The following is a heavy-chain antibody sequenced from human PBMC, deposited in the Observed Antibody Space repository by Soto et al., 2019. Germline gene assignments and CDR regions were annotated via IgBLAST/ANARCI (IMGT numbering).Heavy chain of an antibody. CDR2: ISGSGGST. J-gene: IGHJ6*02. Sequence: GESLKISCAASGFTFSSYAMSWVRQAPGKGLEWVSAISGSGGSTYYADSVKGRFTISRDNSKNTLYLQMNSLRAEDTAVYYCAKDQDFWEDVWGQGTTVTVSS. CDR3: AKDQDFWEDV. V-gene: IGHV3-23*01. D-gene: IGHD3-3*01. CDR1: GFTFSSYA.